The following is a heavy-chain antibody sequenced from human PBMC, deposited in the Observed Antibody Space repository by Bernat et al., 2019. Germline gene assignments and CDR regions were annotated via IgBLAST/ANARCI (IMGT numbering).Heavy chain of an antibody. D-gene: IGHD4-11*01. CDR2: ISPYNGNA. Sequence: QVYLVQSGAVVKKPGASVKVSCETSGYTFSTYKITWVRQAPGQGLEWMGWISPYNGNANYAQNFQGRVTMTTDTSTSTAYMELTSLRSDDTAIYYCARGYRNFDYWGQGTLVSVSS. CDR3: ARGYRNFDY. J-gene: IGHJ4*02. CDR1: GYTFSTYK. V-gene: IGHV1-18*01.